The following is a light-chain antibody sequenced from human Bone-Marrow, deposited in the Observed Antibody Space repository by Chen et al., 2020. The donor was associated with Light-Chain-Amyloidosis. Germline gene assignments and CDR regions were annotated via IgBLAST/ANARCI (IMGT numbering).Light chain of an antibody. CDR2: AND. V-gene: IGLV1-40*01. Sequence: QSVLTQPPSVSGAPGQRVTISCTVSSSNIGAGYDVHWYQQLPRTAPKLLIYANDNRPSGVPDRFSGSKAGTSASLAITGLQAEDEADYYCQSYDTRLRGLYVFGTGTKVTVL. CDR1: SSNIGAGYD. J-gene: IGLJ1*01. CDR3: QSYDTRLRGLYV.